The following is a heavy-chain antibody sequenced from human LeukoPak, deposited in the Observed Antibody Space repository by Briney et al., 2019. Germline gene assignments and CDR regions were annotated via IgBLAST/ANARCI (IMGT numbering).Heavy chain of an antibody. CDR2: INHSGST. V-gene: IGHV4-34*01. D-gene: IGHD2-2*01. CDR1: GGSFSGYY. CDR3: ARVERRGIVVVPAAKYYYYYMDV. Sequence: SETLSLTCAVYGGSFSGYYWSWIRQPPGKGLEWIGEINHSGSTNYNPPLKSRVTISVDTSKNQFSLKLSSVTAADTAVYYCARVERRGIVVVPAAKYYYYYMDVWGKGTTVTVSS. J-gene: IGHJ6*03.